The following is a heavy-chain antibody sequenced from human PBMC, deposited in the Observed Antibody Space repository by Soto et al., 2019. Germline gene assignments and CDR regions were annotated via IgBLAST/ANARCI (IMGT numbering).Heavy chain of an antibody. Sequence: KPSETLSLTCTVSGDSIISSDFYWGWVRQPPGKGLEWIGSIFYLGSSYYNPSLKSRVTMSVDTSKNQFSLRLRSVTAADTALYFCARHSLALRKNNWFDPWGQGIMVIVSS. J-gene: IGHJ5*02. D-gene: IGHD3-3*02. CDR3: ARHSLALRKNNWFDP. V-gene: IGHV4-39*01. CDR2: IFYLGSS. CDR1: GDSIISSDFY.